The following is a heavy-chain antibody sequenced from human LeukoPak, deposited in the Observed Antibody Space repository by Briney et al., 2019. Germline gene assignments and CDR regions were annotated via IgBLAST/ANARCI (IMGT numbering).Heavy chain of an antibody. D-gene: IGHD4-17*01. Sequence: PGGSLRLSCVASRFQFSSYAMSWVRQAPGKGLEWVSVISGSGGSTYYADSVKGRFTISRDNSKNTLYLQMNSLRAEDTAVYYCARMIRDYGDSNWFDPWGQGTLVTVSS. CDR1: RFQFSSYA. CDR3: ARMIRDYGDSNWFDP. V-gene: IGHV3-23*01. CDR2: ISGSGGST. J-gene: IGHJ5*02.